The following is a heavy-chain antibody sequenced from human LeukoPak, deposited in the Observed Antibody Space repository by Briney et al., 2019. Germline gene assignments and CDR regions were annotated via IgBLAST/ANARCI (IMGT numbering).Heavy chain of an antibody. CDR3: ASAYSSGWYFTYFDY. J-gene: IGHJ4*02. D-gene: IGHD6-19*01. CDR1: GGSFSGYY. V-gene: IGHV4-34*01. Sequence: SETLSLTCAVYGGSFSGYYWSWTRQPPGKGLEWIGEINHSGSTNYNPSLKSRVTISVDTSKNQFSLKLSSVTAADTAVYYCASAYSSGWYFTYFDYWGQGTLVTVSS. CDR2: INHSGST.